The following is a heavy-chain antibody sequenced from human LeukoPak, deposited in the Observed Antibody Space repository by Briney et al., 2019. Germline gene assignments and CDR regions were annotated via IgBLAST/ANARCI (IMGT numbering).Heavy chain of an antibody. Sequence: ASVKVSCKASGYTFTSYGISWVRQAPGQGLEWMGWISAYNGNTNYAQKLQGRVTMTTDTSTSTAYMELRSLRSDDTAVYYCARSGYDYYDSSGYSDYWGQGTLVTVSS. CDR3: ARSGYDYYDSSGYSDY. V-gene: IGHV1-18*01. CDR2: ISAYNGNT. CDR1: GYTFTSYG. D-gene: IGHD3-22*01. J-gene: IGHJ4*02.